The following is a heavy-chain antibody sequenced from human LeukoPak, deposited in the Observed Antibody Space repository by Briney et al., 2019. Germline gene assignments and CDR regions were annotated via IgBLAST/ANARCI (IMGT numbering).Heavy chain of an antibody. D-gene: IGHD3-10*01. CDR2: VNHSGST. J-gene: IGHJ4*02. CDR3: ARGSNYYGSGSYYNIAASPFDY. CDR1: GGSFSGYY. Sequence: SETLSLTCAVYGGSFSGYYWSWIRQPPGKGLEWIGEVNHSGSTNYNPSLKSRVTISVDTSKNQFSLKLSSVTAADTAVYYCARGSNYYGSGSYYNIAASPFDYWGQGTLVTVSS. V-gene: IGHV4-34*01.